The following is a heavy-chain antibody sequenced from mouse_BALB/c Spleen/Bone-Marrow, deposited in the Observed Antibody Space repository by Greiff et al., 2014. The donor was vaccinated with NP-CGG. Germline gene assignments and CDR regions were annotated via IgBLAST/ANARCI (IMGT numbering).Heavy chain of an antibody. J-gene: IGHJ2*01. CDR3: PRRFDY. Sequence: VQLQQSGPQLVRPGASVKISCKASGYSFTSYWMHWVKQRPGQGLEWIGMIAPSDSKTRLNQKFKDKATLTVDKSSTTAYMQLSSPTSEDSAVYNWPRRFDYWGQRTTLTVSS. CDR2: IAPSDSKT. CDR1: GYSFTSYW. V-gene: IGHV1S127*01.